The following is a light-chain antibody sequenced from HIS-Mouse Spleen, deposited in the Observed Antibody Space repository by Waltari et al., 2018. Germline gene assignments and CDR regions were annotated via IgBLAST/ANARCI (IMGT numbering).Light chain of an antibody. CDR2: DAS. J-gene: IGKJ2*01. Sequence: MTQSPATLSGSVGDRGTRSCKASQDISNYLNWYQQNPGKAPKLLIYDASNLETGVPSRFSGSGSFSSFPFSVLRLLPAGLAACCSPPYDNLPPYTFGQGTQLEIK. V-gene: IGKV1-33*01. CDR3: PPYDNLPPYT. CDR1: QDISNY.